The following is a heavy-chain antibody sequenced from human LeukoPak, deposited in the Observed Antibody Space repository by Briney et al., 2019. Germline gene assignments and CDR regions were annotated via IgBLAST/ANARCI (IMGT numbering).Heavy chain of an antibody. CDR1: GGSISSYY. V-gene: IGHV4-59*01. J-gene: IGHJ4*02. CDR2: IYYSGST. D-gene: IGHD2-2*01. CDR3: ARLKYCSSTSCSGFDY. Sequence: SETLSLTCTVSGGSISSYYWSWIRQPPGKGLEWIGYIYYSGSTNYNPSLKSRVTISVDTSKNQFSLKLSSVTAADTAVYYCARLKYCSSTSCSGFDYWGQGTLVTVSS.